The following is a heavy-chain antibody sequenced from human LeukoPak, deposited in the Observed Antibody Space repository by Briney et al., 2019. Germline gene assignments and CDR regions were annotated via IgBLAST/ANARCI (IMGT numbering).Heavy chain of an antibody. D-gene: IGHD3-22*01. CDR2: ISAYNGNT. Sequence: ASVKVSCKASGYTFTSYGISWVRQAPGQGLEWMGWISAYNGNTNYAQKLQGRVTMTTDTSTSTAYMELRSLRSDDTAVYYCARDRNNYYDSSGYYAHDAFDIWGQGTMVTVSS. V-gene: IGHV1-18*01. CDR3: ARDRNNYYDSSGYYAHDAFDI. J-gene: IGHJ3*02. CDR1: GYTFTSYG.